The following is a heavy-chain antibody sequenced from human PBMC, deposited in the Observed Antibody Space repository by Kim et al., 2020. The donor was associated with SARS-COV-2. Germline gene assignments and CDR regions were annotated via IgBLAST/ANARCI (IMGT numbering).Heavy chain of an antibody. V-gene: IGHV3-30-3*01. J-gene: IGHJ6*02. Sequence: GGSLRLSCAASGFTFSSYAMHWVRQAPGKGLEWVAVISYDGSNKYYADSVKGRFTISRDNSKNTLYLQMNSLRVEDTAVYYCARDMDWNPPDGDYYYYYGMDVWGQGTTVTVSS. CDR3: ARDMDWNPPDGDYYYYYGMDV. CDR2: ISYDGSNK. CDR1: GFTFSSYA. D-gene: IGHD1-1*01.